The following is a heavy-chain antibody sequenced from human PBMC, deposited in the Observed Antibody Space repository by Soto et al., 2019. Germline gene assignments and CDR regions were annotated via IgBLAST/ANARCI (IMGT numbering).Heavy chain of an antibody. J-gene: IGHJ5*02. CDR1: VFTFSNYF. Sequence: GGTLRLSCAASVFTFSNYFMHWVRQVPGEGLVWVSRMSGDGKTISYADSVKGRFTISRDNAKNTLYLQMNSLRVEDTAVYYCARTYVPGIAVFDPWGQGTLVTVSS. D-gene: IGHD1-1*01. CDR3: ARTYVPGIAVFDP. CDR2: MSGDGKTI. V-gene: IGHV3-74*01.